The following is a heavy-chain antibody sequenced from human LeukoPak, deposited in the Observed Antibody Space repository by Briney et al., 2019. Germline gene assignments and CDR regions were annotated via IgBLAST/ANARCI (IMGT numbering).Heavy chain of an antibody. V-gene: IGHV3-48*03. CDR2: ISASTSTI. CDR1: GFTFSNYE. Sequence: GGSLGLSCAASGFTFSNYEMAWVRQAPGKGLEWVSYISASTSTIHYADSVKGRLTISRDNAKNALHLQMNSLRAEDTAVYYCARVELSGLGLPLDYWGQGTLVTVSS. J-gene: IGHJ4*02. D-gene: IGHD1-14*01. CDR3: ARVELSGLGLPLDY.